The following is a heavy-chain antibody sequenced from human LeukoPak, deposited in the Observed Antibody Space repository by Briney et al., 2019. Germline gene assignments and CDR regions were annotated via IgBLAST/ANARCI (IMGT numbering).Heavy chain of an antibody. Sequence: GGSLRLSCAASGFTFSSYGMHWVRQAPGKGLESVAFIRYDGSNEYYADSVKGRFTISRDNSKNTLYLQMNSLRPDDTAVYYCAKDSGSWSNYFDYWGQGTLVTVSS. CDR1: GFTFSSYG. D-gene: IGHD6-13*01. V-gene: IGHV3-30*02. J-gene: IGHJ4*02. CDR2: IRYDGSNE. CDR3: AKDSGSWSNYFDY.